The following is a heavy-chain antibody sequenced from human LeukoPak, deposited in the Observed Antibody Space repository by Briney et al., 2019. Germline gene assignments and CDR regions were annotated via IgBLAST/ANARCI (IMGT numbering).Heavy chain of an antibody. D-gene: IGHD2-21*02. CDR2: IYRTGTT. CDR3: ATVRTSGCYYAFDV. J-gene: IGHJ3*01. CDR1: GGSISSNTYY. V-gene: IGHV4-39*02. Sequence: SETLSLTCNVSGGSISSNTYYWAWIRQPPGKGLEWIGSIYRTGTTYYNPPVKTRLTISLDTSKNDLSLKLRSVTAADTVVYYCATVRTSGCYYAFDVWGQGTMISVSS.